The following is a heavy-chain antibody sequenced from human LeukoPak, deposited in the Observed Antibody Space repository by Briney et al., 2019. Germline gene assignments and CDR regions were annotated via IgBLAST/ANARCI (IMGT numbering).Heavy chain of an antibody. Sequence: SETLSLTCTVSGGSISSYYWSWIRQPAGKGLEWILRIYTSGSTMSVDTSKNQFSLKLSSVTAADTAVYYCARDPMVRGVTDAFDIWGQGTMVTVSS. J-gene: IGHJ3*02. D-gene: IGHD3-10*01. V-gene: IGHV4-4*07. CDR3: ARDPMVRGVTDAFDI. CDR2: IYTSGS. CDR1: GGSISSYY.